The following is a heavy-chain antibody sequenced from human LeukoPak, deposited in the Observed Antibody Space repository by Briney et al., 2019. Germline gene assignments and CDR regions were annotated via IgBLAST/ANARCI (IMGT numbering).Heavy chain of an antibody. V-gene: IGHV1-2*02. CDR2: INPNSGGT. J-gene: IGHJ4*02. D-gene: IGHD2-15*01. CDR3: ARDCSGGSYYFDY. CDR1: GYTFTGYY. Sequence: ASVKVSCKASGYTFTGYYMHWVRQAPGQGLEWMGWINPNSGGTNYAQKFQGRVTMTRDTSISTAYMELSRLRSDDTAVYYCARDCSGGSYYFDYWGQGTLVTVSS.